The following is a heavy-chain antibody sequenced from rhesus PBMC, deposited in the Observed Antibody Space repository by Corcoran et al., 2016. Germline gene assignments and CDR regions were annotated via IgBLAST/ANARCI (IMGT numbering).Heavy chain of an antibody. CDR2: IIGSSGSN. Sequence: QVQLQESGPGLVKPSETLSLTCAVSGGSFSGYYWGWIRQPPGKGLEWIGYIIGSSGSNDYNPSLKSRVNISTDTSKNQFSLKLSSVTAADTAVDYCARDPADPNTGWGQGVLVTVSS. D-gene: IGHD2-21*01. CDR3: ARDPADPNTG. CDR1: GGSFSGYY. V-gene: IGHV4-165*01. J-gene: IGHJ4*01.